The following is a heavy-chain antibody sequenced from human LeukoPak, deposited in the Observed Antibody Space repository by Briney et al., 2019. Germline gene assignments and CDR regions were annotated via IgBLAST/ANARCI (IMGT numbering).Heavy chain of an antibody. CDR1: GGSFSGYY. D-gene: IGHD4/OR15-4a*01. J-gene: IGHJ4*02. V-gene: IGHV4-34*01. CDR2: IYHSGST. CDR3: AREATGAFDY. Sequence: SETLSLTCAVYGGSFSGYYWSWIRQPPGKGLEWIGYIYHSGSTYYNPSLKSRVTISVDRSKNQFSLKLSSVTAADTAVYYCAREATGAFDYWGQGTLVTVSS.